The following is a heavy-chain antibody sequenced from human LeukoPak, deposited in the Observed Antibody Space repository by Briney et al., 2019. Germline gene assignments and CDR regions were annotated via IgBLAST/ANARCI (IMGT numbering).Heavy chain of an antibody. CDR1: GFTFSSYE. CDR3: ASGFSYGKVDY. V-gene: IGHV3-66*01. Sequence: GGSLRLSCAASGFTFSSYEMSWVRQAPGKGLEWVSLIYSGGRIFYADSVKGRFIISTDNSKNTLYLQMNSLRAEDTAVYYCASGFSYGKVDYWGQGTLVTVSS. D-gene: IGHD5-18*01. CDR2: IYSGGRI. J-gene: IGHJ4*02.